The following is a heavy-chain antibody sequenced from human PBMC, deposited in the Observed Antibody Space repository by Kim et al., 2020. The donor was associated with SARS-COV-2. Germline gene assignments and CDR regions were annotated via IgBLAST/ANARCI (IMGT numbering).Heavy chain of an antibody. CDR1: GFTFSDYY. CDR2: ISSSGSTI. D-gene: IGHD3-10*01. V-gene: IGHV3-11*01. J-gene: IGHJ6*01. Sequence: GGSLRLSCAASGFTFSDYYMSWIRQAPGKGLEWVSYISSSGSTIYYADSVKGRFTISRDNAKNSLYLQMNSLRAEDTAVYYCARDSWEVRGLGLSRKEDYYYGMDVWGKGPRSPSPQ. CDR3: ARDSWEVRGLGLSRKEDYYYGMDV.